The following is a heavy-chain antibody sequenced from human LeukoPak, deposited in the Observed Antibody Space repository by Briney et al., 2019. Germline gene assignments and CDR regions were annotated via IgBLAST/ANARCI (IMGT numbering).Heavy chain of an antibody. D-gene: IGHD3-22*01. J-gene: IGHJ6*02. Sequence: ASVKVSCKASGYTFTSYGISWVRQAPGQGLEWMGWISAYNGNTNYAQKLQGRVTMTTDTSTSTAYMELRSLRSDDTAVYYCARGDSSGYSSCYYYGMDVWGQGTTVTVSS. CDR2: ISAYNGNT. V-gene: IGHV1-18*01. CDR3: ARGDSSGYSSCYYYGMDV. CDR1: GYTFTSYG.